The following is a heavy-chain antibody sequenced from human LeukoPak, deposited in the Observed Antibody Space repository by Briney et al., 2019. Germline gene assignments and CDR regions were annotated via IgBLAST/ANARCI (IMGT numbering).Heavy chain of an antibody. V-gene: IGHV4-38-2*01. Sequence: SETLSLTCAVSGYSISSGYYWGWIRQPPGKGLEWIGSIYHSGSTYYNPSLKSRVTISVDTSKNQFSLKLSSVTAADTAVYYCARGGVVVPAALDYWGQGTLVTVS. CDR2: IYHSGST. CDR1: GYSISSGYY. J-gene: IGHJ4*02. CDR3: ARGGVVVPAALDY. D-gene: IGHD2-2*01.